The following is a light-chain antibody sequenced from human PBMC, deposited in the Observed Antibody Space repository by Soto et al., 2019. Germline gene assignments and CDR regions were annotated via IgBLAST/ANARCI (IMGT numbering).Light chain of an antibody. Sequence: QSALTQPASVSGSPGQSITISCTGTSSDVGGYNYVSWYQQYPGKAPKLMIYDVNKRPSGVPDRFSGSKSGNTASLTISGLQGEDEADYHCCSYAGTNTWLFGGGTKLT. CDR1: SSDVGGYNY. V-gene: IGLV2-11*01. CDR2: DVN. CDR3: CSYAGTNTWL. J-gene: IGLJ3*02.